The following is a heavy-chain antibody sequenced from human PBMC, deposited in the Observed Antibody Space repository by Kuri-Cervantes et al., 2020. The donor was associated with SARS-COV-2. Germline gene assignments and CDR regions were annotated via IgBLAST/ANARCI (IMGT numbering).Heavy chain of an antibody. CDR1: GFTFSSYE. J-gene: IGHJ4*02. Sequence: TLSLTCAASGFTFSSYEMNWVRQAPGKGLEWVSYISSSGSTIYYADSVKGRFTISRDNAKNSLYLQMNSLRAEDTAVYYCARETRDSSGYYRLSLDYWGQGTLVTVSS. D-gene: IGHD3-22*01. V-gene: IGHV3-48*03. CDR2: ISSSGSTI. CDR3: ARETRDSSGYYRLSLDY.